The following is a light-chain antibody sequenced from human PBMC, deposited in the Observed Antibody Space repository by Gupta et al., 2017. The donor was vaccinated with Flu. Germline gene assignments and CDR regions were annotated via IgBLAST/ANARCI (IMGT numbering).Light chain of an antibody. CDR1: QSLVYTDGDTY. CDR2: RVF. CDR3: RQAKHWPYT. Sequence: VTLGQSASISCRFSQSLVYTDGDTYLNWFQQRPGQSPRRLIYRVFNRDSGVPDRFSGSGSDTDFTLKISRVEAEDVGVYYCRQAKHWPYTFGQGTKMEIK. V-gene: IGKV2-30*01. J-gene: IGKJ2*01.